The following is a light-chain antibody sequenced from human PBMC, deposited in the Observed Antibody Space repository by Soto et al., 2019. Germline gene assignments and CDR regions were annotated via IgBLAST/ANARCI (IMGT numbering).Light chain of an antibody. CDR3: KQYYSYPLT. CDR2: AAS. Sequence: AIRMTQSPSSFSASTGDRVTITCRASQGISSYLAWYQQKPGKAPKLLIYAASTLQSGVPSRFSGSGSGTDFTLTISCLQSEDFATYYCKQYYSYPLTFGGGNKVEIK. J-gene: IGKJ4*01. CDR1: QGISSY. V-gene: IGKV1-8*01.